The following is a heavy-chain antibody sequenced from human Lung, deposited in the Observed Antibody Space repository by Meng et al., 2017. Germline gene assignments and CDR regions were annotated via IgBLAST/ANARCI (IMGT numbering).Heavy chain of an antibody. CDR3: ARGPTTMAHDFDY. CDR2: INHSGST. D-gene: IGHD4-11*01. J-gene: IGHJ4*02. Sequence: VQLQHLGAGLLKPSETLSLTCVVSGGSFSDYYWSWIRQPPGKGLEWIGEINHSGSTNYNPSLESRATISVDTSQNNLSLKLSSVTAADSAVYYCARGPTTMAHDFDYWGQGTLVTVSS. V-gene: IGHV4-34*01. CDR1: GGSFSDYY.